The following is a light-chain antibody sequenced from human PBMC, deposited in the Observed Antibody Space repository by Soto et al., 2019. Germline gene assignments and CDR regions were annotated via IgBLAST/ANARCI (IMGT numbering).Light chain of an antibody. CDR1: QTISTY. CDR2: AAS. CDR3: QQSHGIPYT. J-gene: IGKJ2*01. V-gene: IGKV1-39*01. Sequence: DIQMTQSPSSLSASVGDRVTITCRASQTISTYLNWYQQEPGKAPKLLIYAASSLQSGVPSRFSGNRSRTDFTLTISTLQPEDFAAYYCQQSHGIPYTFGQGTKLEIK.